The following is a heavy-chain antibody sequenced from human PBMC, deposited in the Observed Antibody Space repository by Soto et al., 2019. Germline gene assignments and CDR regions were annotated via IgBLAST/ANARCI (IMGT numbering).Heavy chain of an antibody. CDR2: ISGSGGST. D-gene: IGHD5-12*01. Sequence: GGSLRLSCAASGFTFSSYAMSWVRQAPGKGLEWVSAISGSGGSTYYADSVKDRFTISRDNSKNTLYLQMNSLRAEDTAVYYCAKATSGYGLAIFDYWGQGTLVTVSS. J-gene: IGHJ4*02. CDR3: AKATSGYGLAIFDY. V-gene: IGHV3-23*01. CDR1: GFTFSSYA.